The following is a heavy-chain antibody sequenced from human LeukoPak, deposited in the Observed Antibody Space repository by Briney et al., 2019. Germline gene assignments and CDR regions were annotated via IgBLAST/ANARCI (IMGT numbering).Heavy chain of an antibody. J-gene: IGHJ6*02. Sequence: PGGSLRLSCAASGITFSSYGMHWVRQAPGKGLEWVSANSCGGGYTYYTDSVKGRFTTSRDNSENTLYLQMNSLRAEDTAVYYCAKDIGDSDEGYYYYGMDVWGQGTTVTVSS. CDR2: NSCGGGYT. D-gene: IGHD2-21*01. CDR3: AKDIGDSDEGYYYYGMDV. CDR1: GITFSSYG. V-gene: IGHV3-23*01.